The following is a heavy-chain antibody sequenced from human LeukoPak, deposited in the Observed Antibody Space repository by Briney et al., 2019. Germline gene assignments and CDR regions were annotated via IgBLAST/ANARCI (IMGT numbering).Heavy chain of an antibody. CDR1: GGSFSGYY. Sequence: PSETLSLTCAVYGGSFSGYYWSWIRQPPGKGLEWIGEINHSGSTNYNPSLKSRVTISVDTSKNQFSLKLSSVTAADTAVYYCARLRWFCSSVNCYVIDYWDQGTLVTVSS. V-gene: IGHV4-34*01. CDR2: INHSGST. J-gene: IGHJ4*02. D-gene: IGHD2-2*01. CDR3: ARLRWFCSSVNCYVIDY.